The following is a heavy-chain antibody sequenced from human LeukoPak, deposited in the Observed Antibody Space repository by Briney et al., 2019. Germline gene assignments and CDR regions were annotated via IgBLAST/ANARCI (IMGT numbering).Heavy chain of an antibody. D-gene: IGHD2-15*01. J-gene: IGHJ5*02. Sequence: SETLSLTCTVSGGSSSSSSYYWGWIRQPPGKGLEWIGSIYYSGSTYYNPSLKSRVTISVDTSKNQFSLKLSSVTAADTAVYYCARAPPDCSGGSCRPGTGWFDPWGQGTLVTVSS. CDR2: IYYSGST. CDR1: GGSSSSSSYY. V-gene: IGHV4-39*07. CDR3: ARAPPDCSGGSCRPGTGWFDP.